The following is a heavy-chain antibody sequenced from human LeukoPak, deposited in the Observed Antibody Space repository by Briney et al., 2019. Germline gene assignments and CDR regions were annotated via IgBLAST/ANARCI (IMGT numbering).Heavy chain of an antibody. CDR3: ARDPGGKYYFDY. J-gene: IGHJ4*02. Sequence: PGGSLRLSCAASGFTVSSNYMSWGRQAPGKGVEWVSVIYSGGSTYYADSVKGRFTISRDNSKNTLYLQMNSLRAEDTAVYYCARDPGGKYYFDYWGQGTLVTVSS. CDR2: IYSGGST. D-gene: IGHD6-25*01. V-gene: IGHV3-53*01. CDR1: GFTVSSNY.